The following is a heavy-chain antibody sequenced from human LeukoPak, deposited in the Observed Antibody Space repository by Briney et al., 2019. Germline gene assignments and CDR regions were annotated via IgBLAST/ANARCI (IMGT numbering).Heavy chain of an antibody. CDR3: ARQPFIVGVDPHFDY. J-gene: IGHJ4*02. CDR1: GYTFTSYG. CDR2: ISAYNGNT. Sequence: ASVKVSCKASGYTFTSYGISWVRQAPGQGLEWMGWISAYNGNTNYAQKLQGRVTMTTDTSTSTAYMELRSLRSDDTAVYYCARQPFIVGVDPHFDYWGQGTLVTVSS. V-gene: IGHV1-18*01. D-gene: IGHD1-26*01.